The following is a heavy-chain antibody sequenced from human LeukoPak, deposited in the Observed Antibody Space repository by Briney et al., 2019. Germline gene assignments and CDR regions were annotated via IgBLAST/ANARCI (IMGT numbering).Heavy chain of an antibody. Sequence: GGSLRLSCAASGFTFSSYSMNWVRQAPGKGLEWVSSISSSSSYIYYADSVKGRFTISRDNAKNSLYLQMNSLRAEDTAVYYCARGPRMAPFDYWGQGTLITVSS. D-gene: IGHD5-24*01. V-gene: IGHV3-21*01. CDR1: GFTFSSYS. CDR2: ISSSSSYI. J-gene: IGHJ4*02. CDR3: ARGPRMAPFDY.